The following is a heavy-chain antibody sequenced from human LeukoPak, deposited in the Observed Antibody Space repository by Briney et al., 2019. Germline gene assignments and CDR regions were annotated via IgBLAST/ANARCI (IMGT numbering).Heavy chain of an antibody. D-gene: IGHD1-26*01. CDR3: TRDSAKSGSHSGLLGY. CDR1: GFIFSSYW. CDR2: IKQDGSEK. V-gene: IGHV3-7*01. J-gene: IGHJ4*02. Sequence: GGSLRLSCATSGFIFSSYWMSWVRQAPGKGLEWVANIKQDGSEKYYVGSVKGRSTISRDNAKNSLYLQMNSLRAEDTAVYYCTRDSAKSGSHSGLLGYWGQGTLVTVSS.